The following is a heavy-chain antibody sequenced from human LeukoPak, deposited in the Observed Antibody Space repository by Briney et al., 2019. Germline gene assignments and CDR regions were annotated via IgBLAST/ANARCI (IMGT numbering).Heavy chain of an antibody. CDR3: AKATRNVYNSGWYGLFDY. Sequence: PGGSLRLSCAASGFTFSNYAMTWVRQAPGKGLEWVSFISGTGGSTYYADSVRGRFTISRDNSKNTLFLQMNSLRAEDTAVYYCAKATRNVYNSGWYGLFDYWGQGTLVTVSS. V-gene: IGHV3-23*01. CDR1: GFTFSNYA. CDR2: ISGTGGST. D-gene: IGHD6-19*01. J-gene: IGHJ4*02.